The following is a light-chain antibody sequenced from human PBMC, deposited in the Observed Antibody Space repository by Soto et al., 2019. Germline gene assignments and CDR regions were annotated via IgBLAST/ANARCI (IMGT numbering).Light chain of an antibody. CDR2: DAS. CDR3: QQRSNWPPWT. CDR1: QSVSSY. J-gene: IGKJ1*01. Sequence: EIVLTQSPATLSLSPGERATLSCRASQSVSSYLAWYQQKPGQAPRLLIYDASNRATGIPARFSGSGSGIDFTLTISSLEPEEFAVYYCQQRSNWPPWTFGQGTKVEIK. V-gene: IGKV3-11*01.